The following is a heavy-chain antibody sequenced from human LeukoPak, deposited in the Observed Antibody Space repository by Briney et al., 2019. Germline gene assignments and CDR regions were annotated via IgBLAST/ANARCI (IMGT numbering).Heavy chain of an antibody. CDR3: ARGGSYSNY. D-gene: IGHD1-26*01. CDR2: ISYDGSNK. CDR1: GFTFSSYA. V-gene: IGHV3-30-3*01. J-gene: IGHJ4*02. Sequence: PGRSLRLSCAASGFTFSSYAMHWVRQAPGKGLEWVAVISYDGSNKYYADSVKGRFTISRDNSKNTLYLQMNSLRAEGTAVYYCARGGSYSNYWGQGTLVTVSS.